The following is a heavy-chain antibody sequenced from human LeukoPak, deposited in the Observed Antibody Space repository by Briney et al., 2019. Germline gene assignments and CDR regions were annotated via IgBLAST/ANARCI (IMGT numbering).Heavy chain of an antibody. D-gene: IGHD2-2*01. V-gene: IGHV4-30-2*01. CDR1: GGSISSGGYY. Sequence: SQTLSLTCTVSGGSISSGGYYWSWIRQPPGKGLEWIGYIYHSGSTYYNPSLKSRVTISVDKSKNQFSLKLSSVTAADTAVYYCARDSRGYCSSSTSCERSFDYWGQGTLVTVSS. J-gene: IGHJ4*02. CDR3: ARDSRGYCSSSTSCERSFDY. CDR2: IYHSGST.